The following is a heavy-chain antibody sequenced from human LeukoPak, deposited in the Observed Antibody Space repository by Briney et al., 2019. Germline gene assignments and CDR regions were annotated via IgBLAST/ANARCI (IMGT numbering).Heavy chain of an antibody. V-gene: IGHV1-69*08. J-gene: IGHJ5*02. CDR3: ASATSWNWFDP. CDR1: GGSFTKWT. Sequence: SVKVSCKASGGSFTKWTLNWVRQAPEQGPEWMGRIIPVLGSVNYAQKFQGRVTITADKGTAYMELTNLRSEDMAVYYCASATSWNWFDPWGQGTLVTVSA. CDR2: IIPVLGSV. D-gene: IGHD1-1*01.